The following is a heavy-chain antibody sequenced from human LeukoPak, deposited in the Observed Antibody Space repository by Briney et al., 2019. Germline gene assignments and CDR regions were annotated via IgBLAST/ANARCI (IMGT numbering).Heavy chain of an antibody. CDR3: ARGLQTTVVTPFAY. J-gene: IGHJ4*02. D-gene: IGHD4-23*01. CDR2: IQPRDSDG. V-gene: IGHV5-51*01. Sequence: NPGESLKISCKASGYTFTNYWIGWVRQMPGKGLEWMGIIQPRDSDGRYSPSFRGRVTFSADKSNNTADLQWSSLKASDTAIYHCARGLQTTVVTPFAYWGQGTLVTVSS. CDR1: GYTFTNYW.